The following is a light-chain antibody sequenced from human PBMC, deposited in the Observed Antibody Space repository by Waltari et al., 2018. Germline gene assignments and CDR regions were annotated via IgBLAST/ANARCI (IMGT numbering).Light chain of an antibody. V-gene: IGKV3-20*01. CDR3: QKYGSLPAT. Sequence: EIVLTQSPGTLSLSPGERATLSCRASQSVSRYLVWYQQKPGQAPRLRIYDASTRATGIPDRFSGSESGTDFSLTISRLEPEDFAVYYCQKYGSLPATFGQGTKVEIK. CDR1: QSVSRY. J-gene: IGKJ1*01. CDR2: DAS.